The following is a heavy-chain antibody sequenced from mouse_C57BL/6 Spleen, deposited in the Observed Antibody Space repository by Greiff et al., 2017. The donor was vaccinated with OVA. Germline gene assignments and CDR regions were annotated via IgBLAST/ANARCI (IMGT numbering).Heavy chain of an antibody. CDR3: TTPSRFAY. CDR1: GFNIKDDY. J-gene: IGHJ3*01. V-gene: IGHV14-4*01. CDR2: IDPENGDT. Sequence: LVESGAELVRPGASVKLSCTASGFNIKDDYMHWVKQRPEQGLEWIGWIDPENGDTEYASKFQGKATITADTSSNTAYLQLSSLTSEDTAVYYCTTPSRFAYWGQGTLVTVSA.